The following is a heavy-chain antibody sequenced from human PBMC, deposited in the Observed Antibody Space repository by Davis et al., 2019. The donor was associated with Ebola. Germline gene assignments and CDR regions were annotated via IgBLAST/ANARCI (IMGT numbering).Heavy chain of an antibody. CDR1: GYTFTNYY. CDR2: ISPHNGNT. Sequence: ASVKVSCKASGYTFTNYYMHWVRQAPGQGLQWMGWISPHNGNTNYAQRFQGRVTVTRDMSTSTAYMELSSLRSEDTAVYFCAAVRRGSGWYSDSWGQGTLVTVSS. J-gene: IGHJ4*02. D-gene: IGHD6-19*01. V-gene: IGHV1-2*02. CDR3: AAVRRGSGWYSDS.